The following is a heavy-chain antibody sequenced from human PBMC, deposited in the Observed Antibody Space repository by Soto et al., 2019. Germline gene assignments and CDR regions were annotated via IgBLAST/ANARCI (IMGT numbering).Heavy chain of an antibody. CDR3: ARDVPNTDTSYYYGMDV. D-gene: IGHD5-18*01. Sequence: QVQLRESGPGLVKPSETLSLTCTVSGGSVSSGSDYWSWIRQPPGKGLEWIGYMSYSGSTNYNPSLQSRVTISVDTSKNQCSLKLRSVTAADTAVYYCARDVPNTDTSYYYGMDVWGPGTTVTVSS. V-gene: IGHV4-61*01. CDR1: GGSVSSGSDY. CDR2: MSYSGST. J-gene: IGHJ6*02.